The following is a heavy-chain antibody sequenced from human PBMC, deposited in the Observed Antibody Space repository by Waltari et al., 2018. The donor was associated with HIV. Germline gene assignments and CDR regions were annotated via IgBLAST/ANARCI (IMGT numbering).Heavy chain of an antibody. D-gene: IGHD5-12*01. CDR3: ARGEEGYSGYDLSWFDT. V-gene: IGHV4-34*01. J-gene: IGHJ5*02. Sequence: QVQLQQWGAGLLKPSETLSLTCAVYGGSFSGYYWSWIRQPPGKGLAWIGEVNHSGRTNYNPALKSRVTISADTSKNQFSLKVNSVTAADTAVYYCARGEEGYSGYDLSWFDTWGQGTLVTVSS. CDR2: VNHSGRT. CDR1: GGSFSGYY.